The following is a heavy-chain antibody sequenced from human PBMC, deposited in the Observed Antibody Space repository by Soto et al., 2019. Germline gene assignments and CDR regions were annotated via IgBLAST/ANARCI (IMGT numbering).Heavy chain of an antibody. CDR2: IYHSGST. J-gene: IGHJ4*02. Sequence: PXGTLTLTCAVSGGSISSSNWWSCVRQPPGKGLEWIGEIYHSGSTNYNPSLKSRVTISVDKSKNQFSLKLSSVTAADTAVYYCARVAAASPPQSTIDYWGQGTLVTVSS. V-gene: IGHV4-4*02. CDR3: ARVAAASPPQSTIDY. D-gene: IGHD6-13*01. CDR1: GGSISSSNW.